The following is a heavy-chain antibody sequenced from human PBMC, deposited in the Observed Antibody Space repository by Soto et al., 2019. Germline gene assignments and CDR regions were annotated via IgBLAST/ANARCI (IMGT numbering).Heavy chain of an antibody. J-gene: IGHJ6*02. CDR1: GGSISSYY. D-gene: IGHD2-15*01. CDR2: IYYSGST. V-gene: IGHV4-59*08. CDR3: ARGWWKREGYVMDV. Sequence: SETLSLTCNVSGGSISSYYWSWIRQPPGKELQYIGYIYYSGSTNYNPSLKSRVTISDDTSTNQFSLTLSSVTAADTAVYYCARGWWKREGYVMDVWVQGTTVTVSS.